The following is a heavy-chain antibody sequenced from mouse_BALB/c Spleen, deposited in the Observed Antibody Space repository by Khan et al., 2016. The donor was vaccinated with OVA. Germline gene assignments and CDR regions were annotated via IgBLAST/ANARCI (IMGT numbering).Heavy chain of an antibody. D-gene: IGHD2-2*01. J-gene: IGHJ3*01. V-gene: IGHV1S135*01. Sequence: IQLVQSGPELMKPGTSVKISCKPSRYSFTTYYIHWVIQTPGKSLERFGYIDPFSGGTTYNQKFKGKATLTVDKSSSTAYIHLSNLTSEDSAVYYCTRHGYDAWFTYWGQGNLVTVSA. CDR3: TRHGYDAWFTY. CDR1: RYSFTTYY. CDR2: IDPFSGGT.